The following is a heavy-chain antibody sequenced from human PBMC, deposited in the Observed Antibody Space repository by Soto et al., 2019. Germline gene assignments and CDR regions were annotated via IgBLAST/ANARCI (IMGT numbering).Heavy chain of an antibody. CDR1: GGSISSGGYS. Sequence: QLQLQESGSGLVKPSQTLSLTCAVSGGSISSGGYSWSWIRQPPGKGLEWIGYIYHSGSTYYHPSLNNRVTISVASSKNQFSLKLSSVTAADTAVYYCAGGPGVARNYWGQGTLVTVSS. CDR2: IYHSGST. J-gene: IGHJ4*02. V-gene: IGHV4-30-2*01. CDR3: AGGPGVARNY. D-gene: IGHD5-12*01.